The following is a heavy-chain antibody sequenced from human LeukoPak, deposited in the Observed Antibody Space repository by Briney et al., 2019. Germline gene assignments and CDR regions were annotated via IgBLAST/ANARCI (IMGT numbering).Heavy chain of an antibody. Sequence: SETLSLTCAAYGGSFSGYYWSWIRQPPGKGLEWIGEINHSGSTNYNPSLKSRVTISVDTSKNQFSLKLSSVTAADTAVYYCARADYDFWSGSTHFDYWGQGTLVTVSS. CDR3: ARADYDFWSGSTHFDY. D-gene: IGHD3-3*01. CDR1: GGSFSGYY. V-gene: IGHV4-34*01. CDR2: INHSGST. J-gene: IGHJ4*02.